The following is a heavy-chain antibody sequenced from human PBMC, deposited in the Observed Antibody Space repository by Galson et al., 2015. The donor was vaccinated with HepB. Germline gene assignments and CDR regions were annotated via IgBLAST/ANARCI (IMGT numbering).Heavy chain of an antibody. Sequence: SLRLSCAASGFTFSSYAMSWVRQAPGKGLEWVSAISGSGGSTYYADSVKGRFTISRDNSKNTLYLQMNSLRAEDTAVYYCAAYGLGSDDAFDIWGQGTMVTVSS. J-gene: IGHJ3*02. CDR3: AAYGLGSDDAFDI. CDR1: GFTFSSYA. CDR2: ISGSGGST. V-gene: IGHV3-23*01. D-gene: IGHD3-10*01.